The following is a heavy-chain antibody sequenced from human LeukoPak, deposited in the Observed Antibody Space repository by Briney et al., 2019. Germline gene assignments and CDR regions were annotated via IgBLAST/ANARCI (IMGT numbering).Heavy chain of an antibody. CDR1: GFTFSSYA. J-gene: IGHJ6*02. CDR2: ISYDGSNK. D-gene: IGHD2-15*01. V-gene: IGHV3-30-3*01. CDR3: ARSHGWSLPPFDYGMDV. Sequence: GGSLRLSCAASGFTFSSYAMHWVRQAPGKGLEWVAVISYDGSNKYYADSVKGRFTISRDNSKNTLYLQMNSLRAEDTAVYYCARSHGWSLPPFDYGMDVWGQGTTVTVSS.